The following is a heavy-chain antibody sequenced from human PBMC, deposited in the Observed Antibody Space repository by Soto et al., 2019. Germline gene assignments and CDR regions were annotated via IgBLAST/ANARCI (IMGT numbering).Heavy chain of an antibody. CDR1: GDSITSYF. V-gene: IGHV4-59*01. CDR3: ARDPAGDYGF. D-gene: IGHD3-16*01. CDR2: IYYTGGG. J-gene: IGHJ4*02. Sequence: PSETLSLTCTVSGDSITSYFWSWIRRPPGKGLEWIGYIYYTGGGIYNPSLRSRVAMSVDTSKSQISLKLNSVTAADTAIYYCARDPAGDYGFWGRGILVPVSS.